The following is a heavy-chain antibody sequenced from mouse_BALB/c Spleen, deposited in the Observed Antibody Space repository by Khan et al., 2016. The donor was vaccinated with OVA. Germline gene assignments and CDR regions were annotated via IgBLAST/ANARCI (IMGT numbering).Heavy chain of an antibody. CDR1: GFSFSSYS. CDR3: TRHRGYYGSKPYFDY. V-gene: IGHV5-6-4*01. D-gene: IGHD1-1*01. Sequence: EVELVESGGDLVRPGGSLKLSCAASGFSFSSYSMSWVRQTPEKRLEWVATISSGGSYTYSPDSVKGRFTISRDNAKNTLYLQMSSLKSEDTALYYCTRHRGYYGSKPYFDYWGQGTTLTVSS. J-gene: IGHJ2*01. CDR2: ISSGGSYT.